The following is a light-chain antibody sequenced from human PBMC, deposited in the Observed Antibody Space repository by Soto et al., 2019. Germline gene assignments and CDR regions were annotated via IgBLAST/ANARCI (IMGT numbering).Light chain of an antibody. CDR2: AAS. Sequence: IQMTQSPSSLSASVGDRVSITCRSSRSISTYLNWYQRILWKAPKLLMHAASSLDRGVPSRSSGSGSGTDFTLTIRSLQPEDFATYYCQPSYRTPRTFGQGTKVDIK. CDR1: RSISTY. CDR3: QPSYRTPRT. V-gene: IGKV1-39*01. J-gene: IGKJ1*01.